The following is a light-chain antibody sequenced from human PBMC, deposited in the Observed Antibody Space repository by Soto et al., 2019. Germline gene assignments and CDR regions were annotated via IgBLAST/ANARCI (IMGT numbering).Light chain of an antibody. J-gene: IGLJ1*01. CDR3: CSYAGTATV. CDR1: NSDVESYNL. CDR2: EGT. V-gene: IGLV2-23*03. Sequence: QSALTQPASVSGSPGQSITISCTGTNSDVESYNLVSWFRQHPGEAPKLIVYEGTKRPSGVSNRFSGSKSGNPASLTISGLQAEDEANYYCCSYAGTATVFGTGTNVTVL.